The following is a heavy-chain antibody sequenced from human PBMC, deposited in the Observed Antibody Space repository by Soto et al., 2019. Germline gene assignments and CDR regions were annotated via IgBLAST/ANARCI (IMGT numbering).Heavy chain of an antibody. Sequence: QVQLQQWGAGLLKPSETLSLTCAVYGGSFSGYYWSWIRQPPGKGLEWIGEINHSGSTNYNPSLKSRVTISVDTSKNQFSRKLSSVTAADTAVYYCARVPASDSSGWYGLYYFDYWGQGTLVTVSS. V-gene: IGHV4-34*01. D-gene: IGHD6-19*01. CDR2: INHSGST. CDR3: ARVPASDSSGWYGLYYFDY. CDR1: GGSFSGYY. J-gene: IGHJ4*02.